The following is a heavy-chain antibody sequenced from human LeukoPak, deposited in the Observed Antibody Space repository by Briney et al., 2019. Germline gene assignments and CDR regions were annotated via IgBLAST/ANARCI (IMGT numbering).Heavy chain of an antibody. Sequence: SVKVSCKASGGTFSSYAISWVRQAPGQGLEWMGGIIPIFGTANYAQKFQGRVTITTDESTSTAYMELSSLRSEDTAVYYCASTRRVSRYYDFWSGYDAFDIWGQGTMVTVSS. CDR1: GGTFSSYA. V-gene: IGHV1-69*05. D-gene: IGHD3-3*01. CDR2: IIPIFGTA. CDR3: ASTRRVSRYYDFWSGYDAFDI. J-gene: IGHJ3*02.